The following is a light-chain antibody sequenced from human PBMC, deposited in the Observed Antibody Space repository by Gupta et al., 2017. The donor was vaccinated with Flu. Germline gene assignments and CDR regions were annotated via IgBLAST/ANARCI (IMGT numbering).Light chain of an antibody. CDR2: DAS. CDR3: CQRYDWARS. Sequence: PAPLSWAPGERASLSSMSSQRVSSNLARYQQKPGRAPRLLLYDASNRATAIPARLSGSGSATAFTLTIISRVPPDFAVNYCCQRYDWARSFGDGTKVDIK. CDR1: QRVSSN. V-gene: IGKV3-11*01. J-gene: IGKJ3*01.